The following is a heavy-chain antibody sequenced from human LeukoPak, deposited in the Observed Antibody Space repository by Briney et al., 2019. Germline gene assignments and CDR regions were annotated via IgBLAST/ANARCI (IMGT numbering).Heavy chain of an antibody. V-gene: IGHV3-30*02. CDR3: AKGQEARAFDI. J-gene: IGHJ3*02. Sequence: SRDNSKNTLYLQMNSLRAEDTAVYYCAKGQEARAFDIWGQGTMVTVSS.